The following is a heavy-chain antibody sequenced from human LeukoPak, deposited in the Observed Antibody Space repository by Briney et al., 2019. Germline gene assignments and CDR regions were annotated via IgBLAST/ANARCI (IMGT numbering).Heavy chain of an antibody. Sequence: PSETLSLTCAVSGGSISSSNWWSWVRQPPGKGLEWIGEVYHSGSTNYNPSLKSRVTISVDTSKNQFSLKLSSVTAADTAVYFCARGSYYSDSSGYSTYHYYYMDVWGKGTTVTVSS. V-gene: IGHV4-4*02. J-gene: IGHJ6*03. CDR2: VYHSGST. CDR3: ARGSYYSDSSGYSTYHYYYMDV. D-gene: IGHD3-22*01. CDR1: GGSISSSNW.